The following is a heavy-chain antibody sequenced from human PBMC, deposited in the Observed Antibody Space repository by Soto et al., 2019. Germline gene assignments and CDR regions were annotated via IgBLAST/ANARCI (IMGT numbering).Heavy chain of an antibody. CDR2: ISYDGSNK. D-gene: IGHD3-16*01. CDR1: GFTFSSYG. J-gene: IGHJ4*02. CDR3: ANLLGAQGY. V-gene: IGHV3-30*18. Sequence: LRLSCAASGFTFSSYGMHWVRQAPGKGLEWVAVISYDGSNKYYADSVKGRFTISRDNSKNTLYLQMNSLRAEDTAVYYCANLLGAQGYWGQGTLVTVSS.